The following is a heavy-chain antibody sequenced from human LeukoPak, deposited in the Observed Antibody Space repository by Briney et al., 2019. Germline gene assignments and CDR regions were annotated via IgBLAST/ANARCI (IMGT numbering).Heavy chain of an antibody. CDR1: GFTFSTYN. D-gene: IGHD3-3*01. Sequence: GGSLRLSCAASGFTFSTYNMNWVRQAPGKGLEWLSFITDTGGVQYADSVKGRFTISRDNAKKSLYLQMNSLRAEDTAVHYCARDPDFWSGYYKVAWFDPWGQGTPVTVSS. J-gene: IGHJ5*02. V-gene: IGHV3-48*01. CDR3: ARDPDFWSGYYKVAWFDP. CDR2: ITDTGGV.